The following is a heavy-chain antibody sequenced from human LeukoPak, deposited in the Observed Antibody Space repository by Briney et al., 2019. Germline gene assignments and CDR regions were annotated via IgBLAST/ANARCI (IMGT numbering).Heavy chain of an antibody. J-gene: IGHJ3*02. CDR2: INHSGST. Sequence: SETLSLTCAVYGGSFRGYYWSWIRQPPGKGLEWIGEINHSGSTNYNPSLKSRVTISVDTSKNQFSLKLSSVTAADTAVYYCARGARYSSGWYASVVAARGQSAFDIWGQGTMVTVSS. V-gene: IGHV4-34*01. CDR1: GGSFRGYY. D-gene: IGHD6-19*01. CDR3: ARGARYSSGWYASVVAARGQSAFDI.